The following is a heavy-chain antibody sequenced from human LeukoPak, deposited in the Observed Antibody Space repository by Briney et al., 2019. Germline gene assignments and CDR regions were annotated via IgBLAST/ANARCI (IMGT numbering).Heavy chain of an antibody. Sequence: SETLSLTCAVYGGSFNGYYWSWIRQPPGKGLEWIGEINHSGSTNYNPSLKSRVTISVDTSKNQFSLKLSSVTAADTAVYYCARGRRYRITIFGVVITKYYFDYWGQGTLVTVSS. CDR3: ARGRRYRITIFGVVITKYYFDY. CDR2: INHSGST. CDR1: GGSFNGYY. D-gene: IGHD3-3*01. J-gene: IGHJ4*02. V-gene: IGHV4-34*01.